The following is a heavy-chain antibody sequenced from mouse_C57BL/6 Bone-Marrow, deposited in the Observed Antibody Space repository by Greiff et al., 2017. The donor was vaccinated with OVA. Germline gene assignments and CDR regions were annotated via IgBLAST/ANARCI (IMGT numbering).Heavy chain of an antibody. J-gene: IGHJ2*01. CDR1: GYTFTSYW. CDR2: IDPSDSYT. D-gene: IGHD2-4*01. Sequence: QVQLQQSGPELVKPGASVKLSCKASGYTFTSYWMHWVKQRPGQGLEWIGEIDPSDSYTNYNQKFKGKSTLTVDKSSSTAYMQLSSLTSEDSAVYYCARDDFYYFDYWGQGTTLTVSS. CDR3: ARDDFYYFDY. V-gene: IGHV1-69*01.